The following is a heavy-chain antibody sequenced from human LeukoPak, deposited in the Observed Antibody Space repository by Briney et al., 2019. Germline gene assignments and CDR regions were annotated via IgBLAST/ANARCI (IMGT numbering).Heavy chain of an antibody. D-gene: IGHD4-11*01. V-gene: IGHV3-15*01. Sequence: GGSLRLSCVASAFSFSTSWMSWFRQAPGKGLEWVGRIKSKADGETTDYVAPVNGRFIISRDDSTSTLYLHMMSLKTEDTAVYFCCADTVRPLAQIDKWGQGTLVTVSS. CDR1: AFSFSTSW. CDR3: CADTVRPLAQIDK. CDR2: IKSKADGETT. J-gene: IGHJ4*02.